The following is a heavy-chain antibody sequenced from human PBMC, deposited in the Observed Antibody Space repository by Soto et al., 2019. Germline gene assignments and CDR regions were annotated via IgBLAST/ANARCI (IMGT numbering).Heavy chain of an antibody. CDR3: ARGKDGYNPDY. J-gene: IGHJ4*01. Sequence: QVQLVESGGGGVQPGRSLRLSCAASGFSFRNYGMHGVRQAPGKGLEWMAYIWYDGSNKDYADSVKGRFTISRDNSKNTLYLQMNSLRDEDTAVYNCARGKDGYNPDYWGQGTLVTVSS. V-gene: IGHV3-33*01. D-gene: IGHD5-12*01. CDR2: IWYDGSNK. CDR1: GFSFRNYG.